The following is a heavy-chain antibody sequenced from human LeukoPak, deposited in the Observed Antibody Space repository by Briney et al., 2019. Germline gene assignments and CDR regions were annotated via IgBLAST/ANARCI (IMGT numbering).Heavy chain of an antibody. D-gene: IGHD3-10*01. CDR2: IYYSGSA. J-gene: IGHJ4*02. CDR1: GGSISSYY. Sequence: PSETLSLTCTVSGGSISSYYWSWIRQPPGKGLEWIGYIYYSGSANYNPSLKSRVTISVDTSKNQLSLKLSSVTAADTAVYYCARASITMVRGVDYWGQGTLVTVSS. V-gene: IGHV4-59*01. CDR3: ARASITMVRGVDY.